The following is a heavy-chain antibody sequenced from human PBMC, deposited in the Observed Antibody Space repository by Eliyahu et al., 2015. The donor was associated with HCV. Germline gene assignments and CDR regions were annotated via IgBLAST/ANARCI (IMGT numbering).Heavy chain of an antibody. V-gene: IGHV3-7*01. J-gene: IGHJ4*02. D-gene: IGHD6-6*01. Sequence: EVQLVESGGGLVQPGGSLRLSCXASGFTFTXXWXSXVRQXPGKGLEWVANIKQDGGEKNYVDSVKGRFTISRDNAKNSLYLQMNSLRAEDTAVYYCARSWSYFDYWGQGTLVTVSS. CDR2: IKQDGGEK. CDR3: ARSWSYFDY. CDR1: GFTFTXXW.